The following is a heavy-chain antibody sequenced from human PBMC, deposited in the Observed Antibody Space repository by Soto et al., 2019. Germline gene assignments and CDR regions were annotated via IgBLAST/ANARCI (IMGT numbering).Heavy chain of an antibody. CDR3: AREGGYYYDPGAWFDP. Sequence: QVQLVQSGAEVKKPGSSVKVSCKASGGTFSSYAISWVRQAPGQGLEWMGGIIPIFGTANYAQKFQGRVTITAHESTSTAYRELSSLRSEDTAVYYCAREGGYYYDPGAWFDPWGQGTLVTVAS. J-gene: IGHJ5*02. V-gene: IGHV1-69*01. CDR2: IIPIFGTA. CDR1: GGTFSSYA. D-gene: IGHD3-22*01.